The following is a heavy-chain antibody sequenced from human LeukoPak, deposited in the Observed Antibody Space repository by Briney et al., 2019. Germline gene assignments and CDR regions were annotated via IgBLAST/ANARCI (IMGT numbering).Heavy chain of an antibody. V-gene: IGHV4-39*07. J-gene: IGHJ6*03. Sequence: SETLSLTCTVSGGSISSSSYYWGWIRQPPGKGLEWIGSTYYSGSTYYNPSLKSRVNISVDTSKNQFSLKLSAVTAEDTGVYYCARVSSNYDFWSGYLPNYYYYYMDVWGKGTTVTVSS. D-gene: IGHD3-3*01. CDR2: TYYSGST. CDR1: GGSISSSSYY. CDR3: ARVSSNYDFWSGYLPNYYYYYMDV.